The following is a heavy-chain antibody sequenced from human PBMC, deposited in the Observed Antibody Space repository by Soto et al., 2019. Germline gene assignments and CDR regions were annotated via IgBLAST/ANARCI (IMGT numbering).Heavy chain of an antibody. CDR2: IYASGST. D-gene: IGHD2-2*02. CDR3: AREGMYQRLYWNWIDA. CDR1: GGSMSGYY. Sequence: PSETLSLTCTVSGGSMSGYYWTWIRQSAGKGLEWIGRIYASGSTNSNPSLRSRVTMSLDTSTNQFSLKMNSVTAADTAVYYCAREGMYQRLYWNWIDAWGQGTRVPVAS. J-gene: IGHJ5*02. V-gene: IGHV4-4*07.